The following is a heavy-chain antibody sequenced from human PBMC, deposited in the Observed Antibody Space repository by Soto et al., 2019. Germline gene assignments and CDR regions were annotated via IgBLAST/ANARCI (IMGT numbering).Heavy chain of an antibody. CDR2: INPNSGGT. D-gene: IGHD1-26*01. J-gene: IGHJ5*02. CDR3: AREGSLMGAMDL. CDR1: GYTFPASY. V-gene: IGHV1-2*02. Sequence: QVQLVQSGAEVKKPGASVKVSCKASGYTFPASYMHWVRQAPGQGLEWMGWINPNSGGTNYAQKFQGRVSMTRDTSISFAYMEIKRLRSDDTAVYYCAREGSLMGAMDLWGQGTLVTVSS.